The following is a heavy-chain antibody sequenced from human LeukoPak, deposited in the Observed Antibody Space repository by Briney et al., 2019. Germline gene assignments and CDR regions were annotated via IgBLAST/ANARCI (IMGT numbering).Heavy chain of an antibody. V-gene: IGHV6-1*01. J-gene: IGHJ6*03. CDR2: TYYRSKWYN. CDR3: AREPTVSGSYYGYYYMDV. CDR1: GDSVSSNSAA. D-gene: IGHD3-10*01. Sequence: SQTLSLTCAISGDSVSSNSAAWNWIRQSPSRGLEWLGRTYYRSKWYNDYAVSVKSRITINPDTSKNQFSLQLSSVTPEDTAVYYCAREPTVSGSYYGYYYMDVWGKGTTVTVSS.